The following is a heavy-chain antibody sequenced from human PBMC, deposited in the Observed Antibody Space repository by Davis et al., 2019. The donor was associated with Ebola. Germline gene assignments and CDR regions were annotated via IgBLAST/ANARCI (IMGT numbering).Heavy chain of an antibody. CDR3: ARPYDYIWGSFRSAYFFDY. V-gene: IGHV1-46*01. J-gene: IGHJ4*02. CDR1: GYPFMTYY. D-gene: IGHD3-16*02. Sequence: ASVPVSCKASGYPFMTYYMHWVRQAPGHGLDWMGIINPSGSSPTYAQKFQGSVTMTTDTSTSTVYMDLSSLRSGDTAVYYCARPYDYIWGSFRSAYFFDYWGQGTLVTVSS. CDR2: INPSGSSP.